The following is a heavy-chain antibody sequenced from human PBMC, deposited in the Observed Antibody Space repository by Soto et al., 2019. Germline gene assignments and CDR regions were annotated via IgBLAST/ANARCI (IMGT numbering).Heavy chain of an antibody. CDR2: IYYNGRT. J-gene: IGHJ4*02. Sequence: QVQLQESGPGLVKPSQTLSLTCSVSGGSINSGGNYWSWIRQHPGKGLEWIGHIYYNGRTYYNPSLKSRVTISVDTSKNHFSLKLSSVTAADTAVYYCARRFGTNIAARRFDYWGQGTLVTVSS. V-gene: IGHV4-31*03. CDR3: ARRFGTNIAARRFDY. D-gene: IGHD6-6*01. CDR1: GGSINSGGNY.